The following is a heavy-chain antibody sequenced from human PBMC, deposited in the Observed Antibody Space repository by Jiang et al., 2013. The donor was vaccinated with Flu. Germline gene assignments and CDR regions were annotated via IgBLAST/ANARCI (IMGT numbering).Heavy chain of an antibody. D-gene: IGHD3-16*01. CDR3: TRSTLWGSYLHFDS. CDR2: ISSAGTYI. Sequence: GGSLRLSCVASGFTFSANSMSWVRQAPGKGLEWVSSISSAGTYIDYAGSLKGRLTLSRDNAKNSLYLQMNNLRAEDTAXYYCTRSTLWGSYLHFDSWGQ. V-gene: IGHV3-21*01. CDR1: GFTFSANS. J-gene: IGHJ4*02.